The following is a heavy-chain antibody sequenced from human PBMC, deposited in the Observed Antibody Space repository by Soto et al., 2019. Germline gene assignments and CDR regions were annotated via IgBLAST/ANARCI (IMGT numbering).Heavy chain of an antibody. CDR2: IDPSDSYT. D-gene: IGHD3-10*01. CDR1: GYSFTSYW. Sequence: RESLKISCKGSGYSFTSYWISWVRQMPGKGLEWMGRIDPSDSYTNYSPSFQGHVTISADKSISTAYLQWGSLKASDTAMYYCARRSYYYGSGSPKEYNWFVPWGQGTLVTVSS. J-gene: IGHJ5*02. CDR3: ARRSYYYGSGSPKEYNWFVP. V-gene: IGHV5-10-1*01.